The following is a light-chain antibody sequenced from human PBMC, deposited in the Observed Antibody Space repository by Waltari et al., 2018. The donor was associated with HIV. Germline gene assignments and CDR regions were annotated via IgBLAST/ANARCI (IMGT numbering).Light chain of an antibody. V-gene: IGLV2-11*01. CDR3: CSYAGSYTYV. CDR2: DVN. Sequence: QSALTQPRPVSGSPGQSVTISCTGTRSDVGGYNYVSWYQQHPGKAPQLMISDVNKRPSGVPDRFSGSKSGNTASLTISGLQAEDEADYYCCSYAGSYTYVFGTGTKVTVL. J-gene: IGLJ1*01. CDR1: RSDVGGYNY.